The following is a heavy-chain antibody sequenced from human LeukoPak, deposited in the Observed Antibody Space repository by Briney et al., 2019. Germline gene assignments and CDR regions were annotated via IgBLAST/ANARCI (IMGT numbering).Heavy chain of an antibody. CDR1: GFTFSNYA. V-gene: IGHV3-23*01. CDR3: AKVTLPYCSVSSCYSLDY. Sequence: GGSLRLSCAASGFTFSNYAMTWVRQVPGKGLDWVSGISGSGANTYYADSVRGRFTISRDNSKNTLYLQMNSLRAEDTAVYSCAKVTLPYCSVSSCYSLDYWGQGTLVTVSS. CDR2: ISGSGANT. J-gene: IGHJ4*02. D-gene: IGHD2-15*01.